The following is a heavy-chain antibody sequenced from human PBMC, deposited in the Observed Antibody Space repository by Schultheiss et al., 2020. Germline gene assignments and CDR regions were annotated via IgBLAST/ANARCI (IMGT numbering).Heavy chain of an antibody. CDR3: ARMRVTIFGVVIPPDDYYYYGMDV. CDR1: GYTFTDYY. CDR2: INPHSGGT. J-gene: IGHJ6*02. Sequence: ASVKVSCKASGYTFTDYYVHWVRQAPGQGLEWMGWINPHSGGTNYAQKFQGRVTMTRDTSISTAYMELSRLRSDDTAVYYCARMRVTIFGVVIPPDDYYYYGMDVWGQGTTVTVSS. V-gene: IGHV1-2*02. D-gene: IGHD3-3*01.